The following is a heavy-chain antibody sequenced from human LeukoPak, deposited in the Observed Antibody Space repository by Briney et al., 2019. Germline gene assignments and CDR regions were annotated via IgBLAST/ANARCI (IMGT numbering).Heavy chain of an antibody. D-gene: IGHD3-22*01. J-gene: IGHJ6*02. Sequence: GGSLRLSCAVSGFTFSTYGMNWVRQAPGKGLEWVSYISSSRSTTYYADSVKGRFAISRDNAKISLYLQMNSLRDEDTAVYYCARGGSGYGDYYYFYGLDVWGQGTTVTVSS. CDR3: ARGGSGYGDYYYFYGLDV. CDR2: ISSSRSTT. V-gene: IGHV3-48*02. CDR1: GFTFSTYG.